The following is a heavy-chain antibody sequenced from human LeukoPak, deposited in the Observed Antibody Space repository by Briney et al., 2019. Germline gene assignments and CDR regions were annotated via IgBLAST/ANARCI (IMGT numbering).Heavy chain of an antibody. V-gene: IGHV1-46*01. J-gene: IGHJ6*03. CDR3: ARVIRMGYGSGINYYYMDV. CDR1: GYTFTSYY. D-gene: IGHD3-10*01. CDR2: INPSGGST. Sequence: ASVKVSCKASGYTFTSYYMHWVRQAPGQGLEWMGIINPSGGSTSYAQKFQGRVTMTRDMSTGTAYMELRSLRSDDTAVYYCARVIRMGYGSGINYYYMDVWGKGTTVTVSS.